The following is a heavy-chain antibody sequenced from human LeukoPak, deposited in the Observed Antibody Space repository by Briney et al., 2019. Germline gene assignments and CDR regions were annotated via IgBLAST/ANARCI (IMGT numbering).Heavy chain of an antibody. D-gene: IGHD2-2*01. CDR3: ARERRKCSSTSCQTEKGRYGMDV. Sequence: GESLKISCKASGYTFTSYYMHWVRQAPGQGLEWMGIINPSGGSTSYAQKFQGRVTMTRDTSTSTVYMELSSLRSEDTAVYYCARERRKCSSTSCQTEKGRYGMDVWGQGTTVTVSS. CDR2: INPSGGST. J-gene: IGHJ6*02. V-gene: IGHV1-46*01. CDR1: GYTFTSYY.